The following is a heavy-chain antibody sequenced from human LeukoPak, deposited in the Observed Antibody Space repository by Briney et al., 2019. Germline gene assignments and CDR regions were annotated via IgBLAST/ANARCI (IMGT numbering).Heavy chain of an antibody. V-gene: IGHV1-46*01. Sequence: GAPVKISCKASGYTFTSYYTHWVRQAPGQGLEWMGIINPSGGSTSYAQKFQGRVTMTRDTSTSTVYMELSSLRSEDTAVYYCARDTYCSGGSCPNDAFDIWGQGTMVTVSS. CDR1: GYTFTSYY. CDR3: ARDTYCSGGSCPNDAFDI. CDR2: INPSGGST. D-gene: IGHD2-15*01. J-gene: IGHJ3*02.